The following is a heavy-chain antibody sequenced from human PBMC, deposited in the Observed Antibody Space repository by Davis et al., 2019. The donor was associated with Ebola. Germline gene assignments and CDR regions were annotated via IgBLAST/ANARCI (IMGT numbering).Heavy chain of an antibody. V-gene: IGHV3-33*01. CDR2: IWYDGSNK. CDR3: ARDWPNDAFDI. Sequence: GESLKISCAASGFTFSSYGMHWVRQAPGKGLEWVAVIWYDGSNKYYADSVKGRFTISRDNSKNTLYLQMNSLRAEDTAVYYCARDWPNDAFDIWGQGTMVTVSS. J-gene: IGHJ3*02. CDR1: GFTFSSYG.